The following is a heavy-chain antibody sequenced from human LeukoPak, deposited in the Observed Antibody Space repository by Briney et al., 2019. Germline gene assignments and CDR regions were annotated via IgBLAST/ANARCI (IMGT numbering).Heavy chain of an antibody. CDR1: GFTFSSYG. CDR3: ARGYCSGGSCHYYYGMDV. Sequence: GGSLRLSCAASGFTFSSYGMHWVRQAPGKGLEWVAVIWYVGSNEYYADSVKGRFTISRDNSKNTLYLQMNSLRAEETAVYYCARGYCSGGSCHYYYGMDVWGQGTTVTVSS. D-gene: IGHD2-15*01. J-gene: IGHJ6*02. V-gene: IGHV3-33*01. CDR2: IWYVGSNE.